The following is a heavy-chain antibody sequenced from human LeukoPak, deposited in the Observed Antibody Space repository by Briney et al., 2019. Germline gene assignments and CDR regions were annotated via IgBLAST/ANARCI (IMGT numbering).Heavy chain of an antibody. V-gene: IGHV3-7*03. D-gene: IGHD4-17*01. CDR2: IKQDGSER. CDR3: ARDWDYGRYFGY. Sequence: GGSLRLSCADSGFTFSSYWMSWVRQAPGKGLEWVANIKQDGSERYYVDSVKGRLTISRDNAKNSLYLQMNSLRAEDTAVYYCARDWDYGRYFGYWGQGTLVTVSS. J-gene: IGHJ4*02. CDR1: GFTFSSYW.